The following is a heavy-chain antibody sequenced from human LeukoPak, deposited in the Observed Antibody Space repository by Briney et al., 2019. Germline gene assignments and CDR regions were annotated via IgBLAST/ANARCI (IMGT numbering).Heavy chain of an antibody. CDR3: ARGSSRFLYYFDY. V-gene: IGHV4-59*12. CDR2: IHYSGTT. CDR1: GDSISGYY. J-gene: IGHJ4*02. D-gene: IGHD6-13*01. Sequence: PSETLSLTCTVFGDSISGYYWSWIRQPPGKGLEWIGYIHYSGTTKYNPSLKSRVTISVDTSKNQFSLKLSSVTAADTAVYYCARGSSRFLYYFDYWGQGTLVTVSS.